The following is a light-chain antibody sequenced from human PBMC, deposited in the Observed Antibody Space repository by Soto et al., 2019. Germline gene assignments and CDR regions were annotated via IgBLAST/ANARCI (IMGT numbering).Light chain of an antibody. CDR1: QNIADY. V-gene: IGKV1-39*01. Sequence: DIQMTQSPSSLSASAGDTVTITCRASQNIADYLSWYQQKPGKAPKLLMYSSSILHDGVSSRFSGESSGTAFTLTITGLQPEDFATYYCLQTFTTHITFGGGTTVEVK. J-gene: IGKJ4*01. CDR2: SSS. CDR3: LQTFTTHIT.